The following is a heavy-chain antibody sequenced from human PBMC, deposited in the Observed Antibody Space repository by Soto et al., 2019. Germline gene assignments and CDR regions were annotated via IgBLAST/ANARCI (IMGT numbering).Heavy chain of an antibody. J-gene: IGHJ4*02. V-gene: IGHV4-59*01. CDR2: IYYSGST. Sequence: ETLSLTCPVSCCPLPNYYRSWIPPPPGKGLEWIGYIYYSGSTNYNPSLKSRVTISADTSKNQFSLELNSVTAADTAVYYCARDRTTVTSYYFDYWGQGTLVTVSS. D-gene: IGHD4-4*01. CDR1: CCPLPNYY. CDR3: ARDRTTVTSYYFDY.